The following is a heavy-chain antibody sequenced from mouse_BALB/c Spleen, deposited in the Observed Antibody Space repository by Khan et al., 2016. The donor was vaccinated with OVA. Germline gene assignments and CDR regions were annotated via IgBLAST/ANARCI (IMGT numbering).Heavy chain of an antibody. CDR1: GYTFSSYY. CDR3: TRSRYGSFAY. V-gene: IGHV1S81*02. CDR2: INPNNGGT. D-gene: IGHD2-2*01. J-gene: IGHJ3*01. Sequence: QVQLQQSGAELVKPGASVKLSCKASGYTFSSYYMYWVKQRPGQGLEWIGEINPNNGGTNFNQNFKSKATLTVDKSSSTAFMQLSSLTSEDSAVYYCTRSRYGSFAYWGQGTLVTVSA.